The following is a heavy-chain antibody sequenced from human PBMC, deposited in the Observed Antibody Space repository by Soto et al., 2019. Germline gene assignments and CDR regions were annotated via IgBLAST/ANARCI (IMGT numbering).Heavy chain of an antibody. D-gene: IGHD3-22*01. Sequence: SETLCLTYAVYGGSFSGYYGSWIRQPPGKGLEWIGEINHSGSTNYNPSLKSRVTISVDTSKNQYSLKLSSVTAADTAVYYCARGPAARYMIVVVSPFDYWGQGTLVTVSS. J-gene: IGHJ4*02. CDR3: ARGPAARYMIVVVSPFDY. V-gene: IGHV4-34*01. CDR1: GGSFSGYY. CDR2: INHSGST.